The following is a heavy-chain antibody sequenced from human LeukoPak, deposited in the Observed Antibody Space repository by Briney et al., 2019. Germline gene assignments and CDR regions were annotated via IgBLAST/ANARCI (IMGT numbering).Heavy chain of an antibody. CDR1: GFTFGNSW. CDR3: ARDDALGDNALDI. V-gene: IGHV3-33*01. D-gene: IGHD3-16*01. Sequence: GGSLRLSCAASGFTFGNSWVHWVRQAPGKGLEWVAVILNDGSQEKYADSVKGRFTISRDNSKNTLFLQMNSLRAEDTAVYYCARDDALGDNALDIWGQGTMVTVSS. J-gene: IGHJ3*02. CDR2: ILNDGSQE.